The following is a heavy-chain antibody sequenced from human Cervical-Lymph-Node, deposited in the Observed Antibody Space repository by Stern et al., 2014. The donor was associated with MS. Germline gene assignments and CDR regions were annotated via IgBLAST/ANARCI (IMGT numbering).Heavy chain of an antibody. V-gene: IGHV4-59*08. CDR3: AGSGTYYPDY. D-gene: IGHD3-3*01. CDR2: VHYSGTT. J-gene: IGHJ4*02. CDR1: GGSISSYY. Sequence: QVQLQESGPGLVKPSETLSLTCSVSGGSISSYYWNWIRQPPGKGLEWIANVHYSGTTNYNPSLKSRVTILLDTPMNKISRKLTSGTAADTAVYYCAGSGTYYPDYWGQGILVTVSS.